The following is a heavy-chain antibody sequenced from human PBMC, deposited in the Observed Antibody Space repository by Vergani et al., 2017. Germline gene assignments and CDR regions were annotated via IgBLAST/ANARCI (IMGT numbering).Heavy chain of an antibody. CDR1: GFTFSHYS. CDR2: ISGNNDDV. V-gene: IGHV3-21*01. J-gene: IGHJ4*02. CDR3: ATLGRGSCYDRYYFDY. Sequence: EVQMVESGGGLVKPGGSLRLSCVASGFTFSHYSMNWVRQAPGKGLEWVSSISGNNDDVYYADSVKGRFTISRDNAKNSLYLDMSSLRAEDTAVYYCATLGRGSCYDRYYFDYWGQGTLGTGSS. D-gene: IGHD5-12*01.